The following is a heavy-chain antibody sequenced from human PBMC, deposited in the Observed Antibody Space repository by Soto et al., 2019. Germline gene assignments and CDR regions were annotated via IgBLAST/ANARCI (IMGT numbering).Heavy chain of an antibody. Sequence: QVQLVQSGAEMKKPGSSVKVSCKASGGTFSSYTISWVRQAPGQGLEWMGRIIPILGIANYAQKFQGRVTITADKSTSTAYMDLSSLRSEDTAVYYCEIAAAGSTPDYWGQGTLVTVSS. CDR3: EIAAAGSTPDY. D-gene: IGHD6-13*01. CDR2: IIPILGIA. CDR1: GGTFSSYT. V-gene: IGHV1-69*02. J-gene: IGHJ4*02.